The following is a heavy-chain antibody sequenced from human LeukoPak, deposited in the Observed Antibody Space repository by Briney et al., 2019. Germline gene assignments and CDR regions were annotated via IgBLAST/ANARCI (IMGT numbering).Heavy chain of an antibody. CDR1: GGSISSYY. CDR2: IYTSGST. Sequence: SETLSLTCTVSGGSISSYYWSWIRQPAGKGLEWIGRIYTSGSTNYNPSLKSRVTMSVDTSKNQFSLKLSSVTAADTAVYYCASDCGGDCYSNYYYGMDVWGQGTTVTVSS. J-gene: IGHJ6*02. CDR3: ASDCGGDCYSNYYYGMDV. V-gene: IGHV4-4*07. D-gene: IGHD2-21*02.